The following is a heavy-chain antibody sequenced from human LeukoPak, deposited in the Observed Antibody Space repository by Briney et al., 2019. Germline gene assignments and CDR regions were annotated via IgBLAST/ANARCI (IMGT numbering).Heavy chain of an antibody. D-gene: IGHD1-26*01. CDR2: IIPMFGTA. J-gene: IGHJ4*02. Sequence: SVKVFCKAAGGTFSSYAISRVRQAPGQGLEWMGGIIPMFGTANYAQKFQGRVTITTEDSTSTVYMELSSLGSEDTAMYYCARVFARGGEVSGSYYYYWGQGTLVTVSS. CDR3: ARVFARGGEVSGSYYYY. CDR1: GGTFSSYA. V-gene: IGHV1-69*05.